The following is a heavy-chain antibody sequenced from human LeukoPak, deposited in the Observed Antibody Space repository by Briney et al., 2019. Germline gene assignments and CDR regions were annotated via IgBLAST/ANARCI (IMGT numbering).Heavy chain of an antibody. Sequence: SETLSLTCTVSGGSISSYYWSWIRQPPGKGLEWIGYIYTSGSTNYNPSLKSRVTISVDTSKNQFSLKLSSVTAADTAVYYCARRNPGVTGAVDYWGQGTLVTVSS. CDR2: IYTSGST. J-gene: IGHJ4*02. CDR3: ARRNPGVTGAVDY. D-gene: IGHD3-10*01. V-gene: IGHV4-4*09. CDR1: GGSISSYY.